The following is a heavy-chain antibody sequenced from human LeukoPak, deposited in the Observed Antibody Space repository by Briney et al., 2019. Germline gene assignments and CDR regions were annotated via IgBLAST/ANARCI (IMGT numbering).Heavy chain of an antibody. CDR2: INPSGGST. V-gene: IGHV1-46*01. CDR3: ARDRRVRFLEWLAAFDI. D-gene: IGHD3-3*01. J-gene: IGHJ3*02. CDR1: GYTFTSYY. Sequence: GASVKVSCKASGYTFTSYYMHWVRQAPGQGLEWMGIINPSGGSTSYAQKFQGRVTMTRDTSTSTVYMELSSLRSEDTAVYYCARDRRVRFLEWLAAFDIWGQGTMVTVSS.